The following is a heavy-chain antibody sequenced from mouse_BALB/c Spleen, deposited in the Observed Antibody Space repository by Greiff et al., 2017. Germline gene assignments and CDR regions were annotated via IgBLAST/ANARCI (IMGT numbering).Heavy chain of an antibody. D-gene: IGHD2-2*01. Sequence: QVQLQQSGPGLVAPSQSLSITCTVSGFSLTSYGVHWVRQPPGKGLEWLGVIWAGGSTNYNSALMSRLSISKDNSKSQVFLKMNSLQTDDTAMYYCAREGGYDVSYYAMDYWGQGTSVTVSS. CDR2: IWAGGST. J-gene: IGHJ4*01. CDR3: AREGGYDVSYYAMDY. V-gene: IGHV2-9*02. CDR1: GFSLTSYG.